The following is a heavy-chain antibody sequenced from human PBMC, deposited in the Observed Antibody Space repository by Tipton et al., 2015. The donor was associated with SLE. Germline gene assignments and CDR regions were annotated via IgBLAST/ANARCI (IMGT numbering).Heavy chain of an antibody. Sequence: TLSLTCAVYGGSFSGYYWSWIRQPPGKGLEWIGEINHSGSTNYNPSLKSRVTISVDTSKNRFSLKLSSVTAADTAVYYCAALDYYGSGSRYWGQGTLVTVSS. CDR3: AALDYYGSGSRY. V-gene: IGHV4-34*01. CDR2: INHSGST. D-gene: IGHD3-10*01. CDR1: GGSFSGYY. J-gene: IGHJ4*02.